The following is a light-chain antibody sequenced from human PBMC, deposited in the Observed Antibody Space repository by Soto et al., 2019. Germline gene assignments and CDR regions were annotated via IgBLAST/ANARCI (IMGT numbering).Light chain of an antibody. J-gene: IGKJ4*01. CDR3: EKDNSAPLT. Sequence: DVQMTQSPSSLSAFVGDRVTITSRASQGIAHYLAWFQQKPGKVPKLLKYATSTLQSGVPSRFRGSGSGTDVTHTTNSRRPEDVGPYDCEKDNSAPLTVGGGTKVEIK. V-gene: IGKV1-27*01. CDR2: ATS. CDR1: QGIAHY.